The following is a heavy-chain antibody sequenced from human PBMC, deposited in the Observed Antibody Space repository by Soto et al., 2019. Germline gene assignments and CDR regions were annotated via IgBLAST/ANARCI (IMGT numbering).Heavy chain of an antibody. J-gene: IGHJ4*02. D-gene: IGHD3-9*01. CDR3: ASFAYYDILTGYSHDY. CDR1: GGSFSGYY. Sequence: QVQLQQWGAGLLKPSETLSLTCAVYGGSFSGYYWSWIRQPPGKGLEWIGEINHSGSTNYNPSLKSRVTISVDTSKNQFSLKLSSVTAADTAVYYCASFAYYDILTGYSHDYWGQGTLFTVSS. V-gene: IGHV4-34*01. CDR2: INHSGST.